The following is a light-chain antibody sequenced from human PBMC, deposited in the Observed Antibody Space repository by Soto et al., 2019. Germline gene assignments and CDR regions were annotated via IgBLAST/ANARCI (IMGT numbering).Light chain of an antibody. CDR3: QSYDSSLSGPVV. J-gene: IGLJ2*01. V-gene: IGLV1-40*01. Sequence: QPVLTQPPSVSGAPGQRVTISCTGSSSNIGAGYDVHWYQQLPGTAPKLLTYGNSNRPSGVPDRFSGSKSGTSASLAITGLQAEDEADYYCQSYDSSLSGPVVFGGGTKLTVL. CDR2: GNS. CDR1: SSNIGAGYD.